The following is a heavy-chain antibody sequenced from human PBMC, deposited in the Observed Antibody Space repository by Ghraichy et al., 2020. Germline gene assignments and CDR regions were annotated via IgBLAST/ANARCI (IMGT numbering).Heavy chain of an antibody. CDR3: ARGRRGYSYGYIDY. CDR2: IYYSGST. D-gene: IGHD5-18*01. CDR1: GGSISSYY. Sequence: SETLSLTCTVSGGSISSYYWSWIRQPPGKGLEWIGYIYYSGSTNYNPSLKSRVTISVDTSKNQFSLKLSSVTAADTAVYYCARGRRGYSYGYIDYWGQGTLVTVSS. J-gene: IGHJ4*02. V-gene: IGHV4-59*01.